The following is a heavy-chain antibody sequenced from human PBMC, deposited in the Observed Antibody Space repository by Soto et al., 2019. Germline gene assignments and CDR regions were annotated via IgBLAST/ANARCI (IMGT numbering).Heavy chain of an antibody. CDR2: INPNSGGT. J-gene: IGHJ4*02. CDR1: GYTFTSYD. Sequence: ASVKVSCKASGYTFTSYDINWVRQAPGQGLEWMGWINPNSGGTNYAQKFQGWVTMTRDTSISTAYMELSRLRSDDTAVYYCARAVSGSYDYWGQGTLVTVSS. CDR3: ARAVSGSYDY. V-gene: IGHV1-2*04. D-gene: IGHD1-26*01.